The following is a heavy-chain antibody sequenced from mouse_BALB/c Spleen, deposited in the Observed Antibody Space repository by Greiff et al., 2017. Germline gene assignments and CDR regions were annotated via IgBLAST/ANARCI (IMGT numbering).Heavy chain of an antibody. Sequence: VQVVESGPGLVAPSQSLSITCTVSGFSLTGYGVNWVRQPPGKGLEWLGMIWGDGSTDYNSALMSRLSISKDNSKSQVFLKMNSLQTDDTAMYYCARVLYDYDGGDFDYWGQGTTLTVSS. CDR2: IWGDGST. J-gene: IGHJ2*01. CDR3: ARVLYDYDGGDFDY. D-gene: IGHD2-4*01. V-gene: IGHV2-6-7*01. CDR1: GFSLTGYG.